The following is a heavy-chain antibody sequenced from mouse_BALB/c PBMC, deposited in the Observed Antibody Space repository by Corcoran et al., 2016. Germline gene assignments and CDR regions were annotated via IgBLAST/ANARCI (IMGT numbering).Heavy chain of an antibody. CDR2: IGPANGNT. J-gene: IGHJ1*01. Sequence: EVQLQQSGAELVKPGASVKLSCTASGFNIKDTYMHWVKQRPEQGLEWIGRIGPANGNTKYDPKFQGKATITADTSANTAYLQLSRLTSEDTAVYDWANWDWYVDVWGAGTTVTVSS. D-gene: IGHD4-1*01. CDR1: GFNIKDTY. V-gene: IGHV14-3*02. CDR3: ANWDWYVDV.